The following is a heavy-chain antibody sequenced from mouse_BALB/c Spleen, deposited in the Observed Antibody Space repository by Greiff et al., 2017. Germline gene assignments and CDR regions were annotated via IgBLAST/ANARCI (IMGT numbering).Heavy chain of an antibody. Sequence: EVQVVESGGGLVKPGGSLKLSCAASGFTFSDYYMYWVRQTPEKRLEWVATISDGGSYTYYPDSVKGRFTISRDNAKNNLYLQMSSLKSEDTAMYYCARVLDSSGSAWFAYWGQGTLVTVSA. CDR2: ISDGGSYT. CDR1: GFTFSDYY. D-gene: IGHD3-2*01. J-gene: IGHJ3*01. CDR3: ARVLDSSGSAWFAY. V-gene: IGHV5-4*02.